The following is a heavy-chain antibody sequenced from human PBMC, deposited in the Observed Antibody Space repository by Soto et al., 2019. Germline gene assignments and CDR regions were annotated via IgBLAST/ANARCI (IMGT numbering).Heavy chain of an antibody. V-gene: IGHV4-38-2*01. D-gene: IGHD3-3*02. J-gene: IGHJ4*02. CDR3: ARVKLAGRGSFND. Sequence: SETLSLTCAVSGYSITNVYYWGLIRQPPGKGLEWIGSIYHSGNTYYNPSLKSRVTLSIDTSKNQFSLKLRSVTAADTAMYYCARVKLAGRGSFNDWGQGTLVTVSS. CDR1: GYSITNVYY. CDR2: IYHSGNT.